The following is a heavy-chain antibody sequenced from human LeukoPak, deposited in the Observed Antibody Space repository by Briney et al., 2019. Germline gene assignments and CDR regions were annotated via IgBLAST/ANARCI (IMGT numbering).Heavy chain of an antibody. CDR1: GYTFTSYY. CDR2: INPSGGST. V-gene: IGHV1-46*01. J-gene: IGHJ4*02. D-gene: IGHD3-22*01. Sequence: GASVKVSCKASGYTFTSYYMHWVRQAPGQGLEWMGIINPSGGSTSYAQKFQGRVTMTRDTSTSTVYMELSSLRSEDTAVYYCAREEITMIVVAGLDYWGQGTLVTVSS. CDR3: AREEITMIVVAGLDY.